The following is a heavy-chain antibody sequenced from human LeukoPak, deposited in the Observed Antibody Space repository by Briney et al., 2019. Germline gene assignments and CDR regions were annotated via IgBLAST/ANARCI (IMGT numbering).Heavy chain of an antibody. CDR2: ISGSGGGT. J-gene: IGHJ4*02. CDR3: AKGQLLWERTGCYYFDH. V-gene: IGHV3-23*01. D-gene: IGHD3/OR15-3a*01. CDR1: GFTFNSYA. Sequence: QTGGSLRLSCAASGFTFNSYALSWVRQAPGKGLEWVSSISGSGGGTYYADSVKGRITISRDNSKNMVYLQMNGLRAEDTAEYYCAKGQLLWERTGCYYFDHWGQGTLVIVSS.